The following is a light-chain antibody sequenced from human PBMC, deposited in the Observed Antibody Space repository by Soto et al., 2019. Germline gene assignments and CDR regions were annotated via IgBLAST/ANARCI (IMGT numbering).Light chain of an antibody. J-gene: IGKJ1*01. CDR3: QQYNSYWP. CDR2: DAS. CDR1: QSISSW. V-gene: IGKV1-5*01. Sequence: DIQMTQSPSTLSASVGDRVTITCRASQSISSWLAWYQQKPGKAPKLLIYDASSLESGVPSRFSGSGSGTEFTLPISSLQPDDFATYYCQQYNSYWPFGQGTKVEIK.